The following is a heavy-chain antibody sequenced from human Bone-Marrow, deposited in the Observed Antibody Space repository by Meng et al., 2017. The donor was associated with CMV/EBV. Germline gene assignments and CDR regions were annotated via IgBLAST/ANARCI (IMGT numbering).Heavy chain of an antibody. V-gene: IGHV4-39*07. Sequence: SETLSLTCTVSGGSISSSRYYWGWIRQPPGKGLEWIGSIYYSGTTYYNRSLKSRVTSRVTISLDTSNNQFSLRLTSVTAADTAVYYCARVIVLIPAAIPSDNWFDPWGQGTLVTVSS. CDR2: IYYSGTT. CDR3: ARVIVLIPAAIPSDNWFDP. J-gene: IGHJ5*02. CDR1: GGSISSSRYY. D-gene: IGHD2-2*01.